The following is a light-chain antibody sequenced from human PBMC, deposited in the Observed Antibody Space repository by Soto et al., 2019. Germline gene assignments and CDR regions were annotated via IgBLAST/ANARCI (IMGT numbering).Light chain of an antibody. J-gene: IGKJ1*01. CDR3: QQYGSYPWT. CDR1: QSLSSW. CDR2: DAF. Sequence: DIQLTQIPSTLSASIGDRVTITCRASQSLSSWLAWYQQTPGKAPKLLISDAFSLESGVPSRFRGSGSGTEFSLTISNLQPGDSVTFYCQQYGSYPWTFGRGTKV. V-gene: IGKV1-5*01.